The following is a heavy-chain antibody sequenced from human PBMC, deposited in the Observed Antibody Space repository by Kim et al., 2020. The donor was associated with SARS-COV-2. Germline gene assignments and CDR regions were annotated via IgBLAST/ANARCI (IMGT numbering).Heavy chain of an antibody. D-gene: IGHD1-1*01. Sequence: GGSLRLSCAASGFTFSSYSMNWVRQAPGKGLEWVSYISSSSSTIYYADSMKGRFTISRDNAKNSLYLQMNSLRVEDTAVYYCAARLDYWGPGILVTVSS. CDR2: ISSSSSTI. J-gene: IGHJ4*02. CDR3: AARLDY. V-gene: IGHV3-48*01. CDR1: GFTFSSYS.